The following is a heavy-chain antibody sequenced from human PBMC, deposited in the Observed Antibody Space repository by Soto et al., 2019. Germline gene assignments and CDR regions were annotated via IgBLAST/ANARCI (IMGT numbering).Heavy chain of an antibody. CDR3: ARTDRDLYGLDV. CDR1: GFTFRNYD. J-gene: IGHJ6*02. CDR2: ISAAGYP. Sequence: EVQLVESGGGLVQPGGSLRLSCEASGFTFRNYDMHWVRQGTGKGLEWVSGISAAGYPDYADSVEGRFTTSRENAQNSFFLQMNSLRVGDTAVYYCARTDRDLYGLDVWGQGTTVIVSS. V-gene: IGHV3-13*05.